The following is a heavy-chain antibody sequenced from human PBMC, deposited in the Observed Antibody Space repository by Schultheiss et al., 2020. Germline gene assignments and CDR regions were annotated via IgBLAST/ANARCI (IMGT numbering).Heavy chain of an antibody. J-gene: IGHJ3*02. D-gene: IGHD6-13*01. CDR2: IRYDGSVE. V-gene: IGHV3-7*01. CDR3: AKELHSSSWSYDAFDI. CDR1: GFIFSSYW. Sequence: GGSLRLSCETSGFIFSSYWMSWVRQASGKGLEWLANIRYDGSVEHYADSVKGRFTISRDNSKNTLYLQMNSLRAEDTAVYYCAKELHSSSWSYDAFDIWGQGTMVTVSS.